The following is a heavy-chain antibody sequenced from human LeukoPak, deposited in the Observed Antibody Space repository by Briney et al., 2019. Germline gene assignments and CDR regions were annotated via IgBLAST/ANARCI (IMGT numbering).Heavy chain of an antibody. Sequence: GGSLRLSCAASGFTFSSYAMHWVRQAPGKGLQWMAVIWYDGSYKYHADSVKGRFTISRDNSKNTLYLQMNSLRAEDTAVYYCARDRGIAVAGLDYWGQGTLVTVSS. D-gene: IGHD6-19*01. J-gene: IGHJ4*02. CDR1: GFTFSSYA. CDR3: ARDRGIAVAGLDY. V-gene: IGHV3-33*08. CDR2: IWYDGSYK.